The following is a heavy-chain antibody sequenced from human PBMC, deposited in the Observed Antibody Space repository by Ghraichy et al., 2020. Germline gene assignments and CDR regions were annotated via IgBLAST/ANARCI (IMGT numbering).Heavy chain of an antibody. CDR2: IYWDDDK. CDR3: ARLTPRYNWNDVGWFDP. CDR1: GFSLSTSGVG. J-gene: IGHJ5*02. V-gene: IGHV2-5*02. D-gene: IGHD1-1*01. Sequence: SGPTLVKPTQTLTLTCTFSGFSLSTSGVGVGWIRQPPGKALEWLALIYWDDDKRYSPSLKSRLTITKDTSKNQVVLTMTNMDPVDTATYYCARLTPRYNWNDVGWFDPWGQGTLVTVSS.